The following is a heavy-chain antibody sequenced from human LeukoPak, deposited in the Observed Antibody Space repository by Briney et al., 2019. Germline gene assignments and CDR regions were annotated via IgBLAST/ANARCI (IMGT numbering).Heavy chain of an antibody. CDR3: ARDLGDGYRAVDAFDI. D-gene: IGHD5-24*01. CDR2: IIPIFGTA. Sequence: SVKVSCKASGGTFSSYAISWVRQAPGQGLEWMGGIIPIFGTANCAQKFQGRVTITTDESTSTAYMELSSLRSEDTAVYYCARDLGDGYRAVDAFDIWGQGTMVTVSS. CDR1: GGTFSSYA. V-gene: IGHV1-69*05. J-gene: IGHJ3*02.